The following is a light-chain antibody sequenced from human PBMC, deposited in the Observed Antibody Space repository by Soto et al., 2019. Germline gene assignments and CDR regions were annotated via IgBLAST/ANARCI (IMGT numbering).Light chain of an antibody. CDR2: RNN. CDR3: AAWDDSLSGRGVV. J-gene: IGLJ2*01. Sequence: QSVLTQPPSASGTPGQRVTISCSGSSSNIGSNYLYWYQHLPGAAPKLLIYRNNQRPSGVPDRFSGSKSCTSASLAISGLRPEDEADYYCAAWDDSLSGRGVVFGGGTQLTVL. CDR1: SSNIGSNY. V-gene: IGLV1-47*01.